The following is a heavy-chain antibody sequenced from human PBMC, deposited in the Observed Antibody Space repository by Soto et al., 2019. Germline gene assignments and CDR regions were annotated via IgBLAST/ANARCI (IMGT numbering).Heavy chain of an antibody. D-gene: IGHD3-10*01. Sequence: QVQLVESGGGVVQPGRSLRLSCAASGFTFSDYAMHWVRQAPGKGLEWVASSSYDGNNEGYADSVKGLFSISRDNSKNTLYLQMNSLRPEDTAVYYCAKAFFLRGLGESFDYWGQGTLITVSP. CDR3: AKAFFLRGLGESFDY. CDR2: SSYDGNNE. J-gene: IGHJ4*02. CDR1: GFTFSDYA. V-gene: IGHV3-30*18.